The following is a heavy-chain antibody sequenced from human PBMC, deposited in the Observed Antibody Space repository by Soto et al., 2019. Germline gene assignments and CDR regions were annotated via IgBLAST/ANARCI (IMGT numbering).Heavy chain of an antibody. J-gene: IGHJ4*02. CDR1: SGSISSSNW. Sequence: ETLSLTCAVSSGSISSSNWWSWVRQPPGKGLEWIGEIYHSGSTNYNPSLKSRVTISVDTSKNQFSLKLRSVTVADTAVYFCGRLWDHWGQGTLVTVSS. D-gene: IGHD3-10*01. CDR2: IYHSGST. CDR3: GRLWDH. V-gene: IGHV4-4*01.